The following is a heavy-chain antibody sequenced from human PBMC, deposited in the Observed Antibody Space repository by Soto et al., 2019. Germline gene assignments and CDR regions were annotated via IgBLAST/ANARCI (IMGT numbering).Heavy chain of an antibody. CDR3: ARGLGSYYYYGMDV. J-gene: IGHJ6*02. V-gene: IGHV4-30-4*01. CDR1: GGSISSGDYY. Sequence: SETLSLTCTVSGGSISSGDYYWSWIRQPPGKGLEWIGYIYYSGSTYYNPSLKSRVTISVDTSKNQSSLKLSSVTATDTAVYYCARGLGSYYYYGMDVWGQGTTVTVSS. CDR2: IYYSGST. D-gene: IGHD6-19*01.